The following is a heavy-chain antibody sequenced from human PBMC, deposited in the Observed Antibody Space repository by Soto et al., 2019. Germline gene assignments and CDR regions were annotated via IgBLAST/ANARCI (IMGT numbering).Heavy chain of an antibody. V-gene: IGHV1-69*01. CDR2: IIPIFRSA. Sequence: QVQLVQSGAEVKKPGSSVKVSCKASGGDFINYGISWVRQAPGQGLEWMGGIIPIFRSANYAQKFQGSVTIDADESTTTGYMELTTLTSEDTAVYYCARDRYYDGVGYHYESAYWGQGTLVTVSS. J-gene: IGHJ1*01. D-gene: IGHD3-22*01. CDR3: ARDRYYDGVGYHYESAY. CDR1: GGDFINYG.